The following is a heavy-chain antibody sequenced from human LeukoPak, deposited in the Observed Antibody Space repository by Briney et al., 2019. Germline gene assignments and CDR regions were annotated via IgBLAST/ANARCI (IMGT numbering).Heavy chain of an antibody. D-gene: IGHD1-26*01. CDR1: GYSFTNYW. V-gene: IGHV5-51*01. CDR2: IYPGDSDT. CDR3: AGQDGSYFAAVDY. J-gene: IGHJ4*02. Sequence: GESLKISCKGSGYSFTNYWIGWVRQMPGKGLEWMGIIYPGDSDTTYSPSFQGQVTISADKSISTAYLQWSSLKASDTAMYYCAGQDGSYFAAVDYWGQGTLVTVSS.